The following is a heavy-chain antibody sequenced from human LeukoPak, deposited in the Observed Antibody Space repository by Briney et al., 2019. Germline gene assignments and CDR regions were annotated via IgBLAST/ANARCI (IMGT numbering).Heavy chain of an antibody. CDR3: ATGIDLYYGS. CDR2: IPHDGSSA. J-gene: IGHJ5*02. Sequence: GGSLRLSCIASGFTFTRNCMHWVRQAPGKGLEWVAAIPHDGSSALYADSVKGRFIISRDNSKNTQYLQMNSLRIEESAVYYCATGIDLYYGSWGQGILVTVSS. CDR1: GFTFTRNC. V-gene: IGHV3-30-3*01. D-gene: IGHD3-3*01.